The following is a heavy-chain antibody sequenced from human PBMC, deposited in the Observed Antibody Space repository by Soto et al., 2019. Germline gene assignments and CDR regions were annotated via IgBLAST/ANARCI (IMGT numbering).Heavy chain of an antibody. V-gene: IGHV5-51*01. CDR2: IYPGDSDT. CDR3: ARATVAYYFDY. D-gene: IGHD4-17*01. J-gene: IGHJ4*02. CDR1: GYSFTSYW. Sequence: GESLKISCKGSGYSFTSYWISWVRQMPGKGLEWMAIIYPGDSDTKYSPSFQGQVTISADKSISTAYLQWSSLKASDTAMYYCARATVAYYFDYWAQGTLVTVSS.